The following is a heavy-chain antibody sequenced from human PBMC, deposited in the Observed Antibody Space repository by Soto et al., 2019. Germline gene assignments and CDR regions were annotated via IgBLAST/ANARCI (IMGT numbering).Heavy chain of an antibody. J-gene: IGHJ4*02. CDR3: ARGRDAGAAN. Sequence: QVQLQQWGAGLLKPSETLSLTCAVYGGSFSGYYWSWIRQPPGKGLEWIGEINPSGSTNYTPSLKSRVTMSGDTPKNQFSLKRTSVTAADTAVYYCARGRDAGAANWGQGTLVTVSS. CDR2: INPSGST. D-gene: IGHD7-27*01. CDR1: GGSFSGYY. V-gene: IGHV4-34*01.